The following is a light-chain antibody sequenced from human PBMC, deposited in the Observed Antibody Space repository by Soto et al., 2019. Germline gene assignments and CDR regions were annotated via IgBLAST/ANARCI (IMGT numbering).Light chain of an antibody. Sequence: EIVLTQSPGTLSLSPGVRATLSCRASQSVSSSYLAWYQQKPGQAPRLLIYGASSRATGITDRFSGSGSGTDFTLTISRLEPEDFAVYYCQQYGSSPQTLGQGTKLEIK. CDR1: QSVSSSY. CDR3: QQYGSSPQT. J-gene: IGKJ2*01. CDR2: GAS. V-gene: IGKV3-20*01.